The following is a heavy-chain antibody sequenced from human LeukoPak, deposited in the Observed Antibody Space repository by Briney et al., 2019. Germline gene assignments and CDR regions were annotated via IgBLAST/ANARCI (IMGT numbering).Heavy chain of an antibody. J-gene: IGHJ5*02. D-gene: IGHD3-10*01. CDR2: ISSSGSTI. Sequence: GGSLRLSCAASGFTFSSYEMNWVRQAPGKGLEWVSYISSSGSTIYYADSVKGRFTISRDNAKNSLYLQMNSLRAEDTAVYYCARGGIPGITMVRGVIITWGQGTLVTVSS. V-gene: IGHV3-48*03. CDR3: ARGGIPGITMVRGVIIT. CDR1: GFTFSSYE.